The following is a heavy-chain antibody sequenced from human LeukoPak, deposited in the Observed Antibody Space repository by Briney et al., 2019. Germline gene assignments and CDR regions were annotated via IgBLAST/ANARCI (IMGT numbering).Heavy chain of an antibody. D-gene: IGHD3-10*01. CDR3: ARSSITMVRGVIAWGNYYYFGMDV. V-gene: IGHV1-69*13. Sequence: ASVKVSCKASGGTFTSYAISWVRQAPGQGLEWMGGIIPIFGTANYAQKFQGRVTITADESTSTAYMELSSLRSEDTAVYYCARSSITMVRGVIAWGNYYYFGMDVWGQGTTVTVSS. J-gene: IGHJ6*02. CDR1: GGTFTSYA. CDR2: IIPIFGTA.